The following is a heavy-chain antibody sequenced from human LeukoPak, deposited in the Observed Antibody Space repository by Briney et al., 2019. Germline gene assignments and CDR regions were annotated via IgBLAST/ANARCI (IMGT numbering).Heavy chain of an antibody. Sequence: SETLSLTCTVSGGSISSSFYYWAWIRQPPGKGPEWIGSFYYTGSTYYNPSLKSRVTIVVDTSKNQFSLNLDSVTAADTAVYYCARLSGSGTFYRRYFDSWGQGTLVTVSS. CDR1: GGSISSSFYY. J-gene: IGHJ4*02. CDR3: ARLSGSGTFYRRYFDS. D-gene: IGHD3-10*01. CDR2: FYYTGST. V-gene: IGHV4-39*01.